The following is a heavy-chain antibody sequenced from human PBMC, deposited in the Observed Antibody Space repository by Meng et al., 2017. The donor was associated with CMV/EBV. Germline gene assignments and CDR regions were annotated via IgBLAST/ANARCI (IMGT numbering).Heavy chain of an antibody. CDR3: ARDGEVVGTTVTTLDYYYGMDV. D-gene: IGHD4-17*01. CDR1: GFTFSSYE. Sequence: GESLKISCAASGFTFSSYEMNWVRQAPGKGLEWVAVISYDGSNKYYADSVKGRFTISRDNSKNTLYLQMNSLRAEDTAVYYCARDGEVVGTTVTTLDYYYGMDVWGQGTTVTVSS. J-gene: IGHJ6*02. V-gene: IGHV3-30*04. CDR2: ISYDGSNK.